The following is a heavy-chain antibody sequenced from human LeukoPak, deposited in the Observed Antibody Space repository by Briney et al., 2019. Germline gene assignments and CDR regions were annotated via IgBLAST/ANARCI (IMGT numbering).Heavy chain of an antibody. CDR3: AKGGLVGATTG. CDR1: GFTFSSYG. J-gene: IGHJ4*02. V-gene: IGHV3-30*18. Sequence: GGSLRLSCVASGFTFSSYGMHWVRQAPGKGLEWVAVISYDGSNKYHADSVKGRFTISRDNSKNTLYLQMNSLRAEDTAVYYCAKGGLVGATTGWGQGTLVTVSS. D-gene: IGHD1-26*01. CDR2: ISYDGSNK.